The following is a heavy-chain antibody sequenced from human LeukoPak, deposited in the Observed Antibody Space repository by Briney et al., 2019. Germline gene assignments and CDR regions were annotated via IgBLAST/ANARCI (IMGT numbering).Heavy chain of an antibody. Sequence: GGSLRLSCAASGFTVSSNYMSWVRQAPGKGLEWVSAISGSGGSTYYADSVKGRFTISRDNSKNTLYLQMNSLRAEDTAVYYCARPYYYDSSGYPYYFDYWGQGTLVTVSS. CDR1: GFTVSSNY. CDR2: ISGSGGST. D-gene: IGHD3-22*01. J-gene: IGHJ4*02. V-gene: IGHV3-23*01. CDR3: ARPYYYDSSGYPYYFDY.